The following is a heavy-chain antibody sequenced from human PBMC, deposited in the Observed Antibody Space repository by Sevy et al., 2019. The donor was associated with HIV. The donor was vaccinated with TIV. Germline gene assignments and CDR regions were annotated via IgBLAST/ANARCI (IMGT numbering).Heavy chain of an antibody. CDR1: GGTFSSYA. D-gene: IGHD2-2*01. Sequence: ASVKVSCKASGGTFSSYAISWVRQAPGQGLEWMGGIIPIFGTANYAQKFQGRVTITADESTSTAYMELSSLRSEDTAVYYCASGDCSSTSCYAVDYWDQGTLVTVSS. CDR2: IIPIFGTA. J-gene: IGHJ4*02. CDR3: ASGDCSSTSCYAVDY. V-gene: IGHV1-69*13.